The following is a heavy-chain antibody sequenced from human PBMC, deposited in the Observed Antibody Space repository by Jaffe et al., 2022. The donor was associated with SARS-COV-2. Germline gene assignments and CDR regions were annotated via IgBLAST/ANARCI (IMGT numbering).Heavy chain of an antibody. J-gene: IGHJ5*02. CDR3: ARDVGGLLYHCSSGSCYSGPNRFDP. CDR1: GYTFTSYF. V-gene: IGHV1-46*01. Sequence: QVQLVQSGAEVRMPGASVKLSCKASGYTFTSYFIHWVRQAPGQGLEWMGIINPSGAATIYAQIFQGRVAMTRDTSTSTVYMELSSLRSEDTAVYYCARDVGGLLYHCSSGSCYSGPNRFDPWGQGTLVTVSS. CDR2: INPSGAAT. D-gene: IGHD2-2*02.